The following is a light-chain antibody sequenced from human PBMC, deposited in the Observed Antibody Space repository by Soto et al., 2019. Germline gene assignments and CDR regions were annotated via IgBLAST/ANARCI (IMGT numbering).Light chain of an antibody. CDR2: GAS. Sequence: EIVLTQSPGTLSLSPGERATLSCGASQSISGSDLAWYQQKPGQAPRLLIYGASSRATDIPDRFSGSGSGAGFTLTISRLEPEDFAVYYCQQYGSSITFGQGTRLEIK. V-gene: IGKV3-20*01. CDR1: QSISGSD. J-gene: IGKJ5*01. CDR3: QQYGSSIT.